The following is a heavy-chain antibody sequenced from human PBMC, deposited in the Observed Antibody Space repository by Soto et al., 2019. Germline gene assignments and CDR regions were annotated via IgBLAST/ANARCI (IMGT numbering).Heavy chain of an antibody. Sequence: ESGGGVVQPGRSLRLSCAASGFTFSNYAMHWVRQGPGKGLEWVALIWNDGSKEYYADSLKGRFTISRDNSKNTLYLQMSSLRAEDTAVYFCARGGSSTWYANWFDPWGQGTLVTVSS. D-gene: IGHD6-13*01. J-gene: IGHJ5*02. V-gene: IGHV3-33*01. CDR3: ARGGSSTWYANWFDP. CDR1: GFTFSNYA. CDR2: IWNDGSKE.